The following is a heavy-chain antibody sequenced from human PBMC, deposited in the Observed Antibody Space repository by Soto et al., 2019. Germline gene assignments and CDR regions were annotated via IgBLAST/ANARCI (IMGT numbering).Heavy chain of an antibody. V-gene: IGHV4-34*01. CDR3: AREGNTYYDSWSGHTNNHNWFDP. D-gene: IGHD3-3*01. CDR2: INHSGST. Sequence: ETLSLTCAVYGGSFSDYYWTWIRQPPGKGLEWIGEINHSGSTNYNPSLKSRVTISVDTSKNQFSLKLSSVTAADTAVYYCAREGNTYYDSWSGHTNNHNWFDPWGQGTLVTVSS. J-gene: IGHJ5*02. CDR1: GGSFSDYY.